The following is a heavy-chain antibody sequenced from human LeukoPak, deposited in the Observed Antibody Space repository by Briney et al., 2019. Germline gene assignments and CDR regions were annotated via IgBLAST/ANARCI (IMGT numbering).Heavy chain of an antibody. V-gene: IGHV4-38-2*01. CDR3: ARARVVWGVVVFDY. CDR2: NYYNGST. CDR1: GYPLSSGCY. Sequence: PSETLTLTCAVSGYPLSSGCYWGWIRPPPGKGVEGIGSNYYNGSTYYNPSLKSRVTISVDTSKNQFYLKLSCVTAADTAVYYCARARVVWGVVVFDYWGQGTLVTVSS. D-gene: IGHD3-10*01. J-gene: IGHJ4*02.